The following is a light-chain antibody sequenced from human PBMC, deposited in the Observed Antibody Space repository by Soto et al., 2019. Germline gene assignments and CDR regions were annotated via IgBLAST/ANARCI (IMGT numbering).Light chain of an antibody. CDR2: SAS. V-gene: IGKV1-5*03. CDR1: RNIDYW. J-gene: IGKJ3*01. CDR3: QEFHSSSRT. Sequence: DIRMTQSPSTLSASLGDRVTISCRASRNIDYWLAWYQQRPGGLPQLLIYSASNLQNGVPSRFSGGGSGTDFTLTINGLQPDDVATYYYQEFHSSSRTFGHGTRV.